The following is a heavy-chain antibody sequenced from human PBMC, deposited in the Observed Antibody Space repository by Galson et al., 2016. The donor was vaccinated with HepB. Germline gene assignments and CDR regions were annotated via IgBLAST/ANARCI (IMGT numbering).Heavy chain of an antibody. CDR3: ARGEEMTTIGAFDI. Sequence: SVKVSCKASGGSFNNYAISWVRQAPGQGLEWMGGILPLIGGTHYAQDFQDRVTITADMSTSTAYMDLSSLTSEDTAIYYCARGEEMTTIGAFDIWGQGTMVTVSS. J-gene: IGHJ3*02. CDR1: GGSFNNYA. CDR2: ILPLIGGT. V-gene: IGHV1-69*10. D-gene: IGHD5-24*01.